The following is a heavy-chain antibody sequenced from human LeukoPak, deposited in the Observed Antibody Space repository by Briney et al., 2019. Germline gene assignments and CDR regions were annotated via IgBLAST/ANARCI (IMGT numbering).Heavy chain of an antibody. CDR2: INPSGGST. J-gene: IGHJ4*02. D-gene: IGHD5-12*01. V-gene: IGHV1-46*01. Sequence: GASVKVSCKASGYTFTSYYMHWVRQAPGQGLEWMGIINPSGGSTSYAQKFQGRVTMTRDTSTSTAYMELRSLISDDTAVYYCARDGLGYDTFDYWGQGTLVTVSS. CDR3: ARDGLGYDTFDY. CDR1: GYTFTSYY.